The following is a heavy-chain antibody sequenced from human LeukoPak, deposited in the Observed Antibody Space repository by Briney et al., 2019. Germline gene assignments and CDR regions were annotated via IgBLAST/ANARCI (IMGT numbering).Heavy chain of an antibody. V-gene: IGHV1-18*01. CDR1: GYTFTGYP. CDR3: AREEAIVAYFDY. J-gene: IGHJ4*02. Sequence: GASVKVSCKASGYTFTGYPISWVRQAPGQGLEWMGWITTYNGNTHYAQKLQGRVTMTTETSTSTAYMDLRGLRSDDTAVYYCAREEAIVAYFDYWGQGTLVTVSS. CDR2: ITTYNGNT. D-gene: IGHD2-21*01.